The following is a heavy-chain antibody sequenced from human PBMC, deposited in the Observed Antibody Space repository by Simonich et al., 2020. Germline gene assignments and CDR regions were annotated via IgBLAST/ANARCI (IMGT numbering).Heavy chain of an antibody. CDR2: INHRVRT. CDR3: ARCGLVNYDILTGYHNWFDP. V-gene: IGHV4-34*01. CDR1: GGSFSGYY. J-gene: IGHJ5*02. Sequence: QVQLQQLGAGLLKPSETLSLTCAVYGGSFSGYYWSWPRPPPGKGQEWIGEINHRVRTNSTPSLKSRVTIAVDTSKNQFSLKLSSVTAADTAVYYCARCGLVNYDILTGYHNWFDPWGQGTLVTVSS. D-gene: IGHD3-9*01.